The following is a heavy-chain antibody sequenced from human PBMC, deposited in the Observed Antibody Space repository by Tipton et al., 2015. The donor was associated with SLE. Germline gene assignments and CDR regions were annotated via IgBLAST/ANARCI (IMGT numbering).Heavy chain of an antibody. CDR3: ARGCGGDCYTNYFDP. J-gene: IGHJ5*02. V-gene: IGHV5-51*01. Sequence: QLVQSGAEVKKPGESLKISCKGSGYSFTTSWIGWVRQMPGKGLEWMGIIYPGDSDTRYSPAFQGQVTISADKSISTAYLQWSSLKASDTAMYYCARGCGGDCYTNYFDPWGHGTLVTVSS. CDR2: IYPGDSDT. CDR1: GYSFTTSW. D-gene: IGHD2-21*02.